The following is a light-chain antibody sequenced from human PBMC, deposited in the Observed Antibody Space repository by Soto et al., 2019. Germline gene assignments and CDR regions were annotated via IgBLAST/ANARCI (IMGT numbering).Light chain of an antibody. CDR2: DVN. CDR1: SSDVGAYDY. CDR3: RSYAGSNKSI. J-gene: IGLJ2*01. Sequence: QSALTQPPSASGSPGQSVTISCTGTSSDVGAYDYVSWYQQHPGKAPKLMIYDVNKRPSGVPDRFSASKSGNTASLTVSGLQAEDEADYYCRSYAGSNKSIFGGETRLTVL. V-gene: IGLV2-8*01.